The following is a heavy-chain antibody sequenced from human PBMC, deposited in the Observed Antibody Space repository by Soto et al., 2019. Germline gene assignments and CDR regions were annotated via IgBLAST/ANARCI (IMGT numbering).Heavy chain of an antibody. CDR2: ISGSGTTI. CDR3: AREVTVFGVIIPTPMDV. Sequence: GGSLRLSCLASGLTFSGYEMNWVRQAPGKGLEWISYISGSGTTIYYADSVKGRFTISRDNAKKSLYLQMNSLRAEDTAVYYCAREVTVFGVIIPTPMDVSGKGTTVTVSS. D-gene: IGHD3-3*01. V-gene: IGHV3-48*03. CDR1: GLTFSGYE. J-gene: IGHJ6*04.